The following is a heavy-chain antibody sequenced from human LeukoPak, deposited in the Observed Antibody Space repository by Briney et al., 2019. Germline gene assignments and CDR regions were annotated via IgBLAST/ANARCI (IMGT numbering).Heavy chain of an antibody. CDR1: GGSISSYY. V-gene: IGHV4-59*12. Sequence: SETLSLTCTVSGGSISSYYWSWIRQPPGKGLEWIGYIYYSGSTNYNPSLKSRVTISVDTSKNQFSLKLSSVTAADTAVYYCARDKGIVGATNEPDAFDIWGQGTMVTVSS. D-gene: IGHD1-26*01. J-gene: IGHJ3*02. CDR3: ARDKGIVGATNEPDAFDI. CDR2: IYYSGST.